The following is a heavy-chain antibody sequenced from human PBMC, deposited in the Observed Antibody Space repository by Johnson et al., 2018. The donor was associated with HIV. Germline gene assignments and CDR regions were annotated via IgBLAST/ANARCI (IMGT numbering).Heavy chain of an antibody. Sequence: VQLVESGGGLVQPGRSLRLSCAASGFTFDDYAMHWVRQAPGKGLEWVSGISWNSGSIGYADSVKGRFTVSRDNSKNTLYLQMISLRAEDTAVYYCAKDGLWFGEFSDAFDIWGQGTMVTVSS. CDR1: GFTFDDYA. J-gene: IGHJ3*02. D-gene: IGHD3-10*01. CDR3: AKDGLWFGEFSDAFDI. CDR2: ISWNSGSI. V-gene: IGHV3-9*01.